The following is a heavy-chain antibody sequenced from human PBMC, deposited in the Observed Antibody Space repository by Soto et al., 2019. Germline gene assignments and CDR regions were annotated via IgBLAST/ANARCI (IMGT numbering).Heavy chain of an antibody. V-gene: IGHV1-8*01. CDR2: MNPNSGNT. CDR3: AAAGYCSSTSCYPDWFDP. Sequence: ASVKVSCKASGYTFTSYDINWVRQATGQGLEWMGWMNPNSGNTGYAQNFQGRVTMTRNTSISTAYMELSSLRSEDTAVYYCAAAGYCSSTSCYPDWFDPWGQGTLVTVSS. J-gene: IGHJ5*02. D-gene: IGHD2-2*01. CDR1: GYTFTSYD.